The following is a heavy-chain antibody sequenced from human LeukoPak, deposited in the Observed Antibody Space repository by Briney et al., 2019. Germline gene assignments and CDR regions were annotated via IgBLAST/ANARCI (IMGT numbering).Heavy chain of an antibody. CDR3: ARGGAHSPAHDYFHQFMDV. J-gene: IGHJ6*03. Sequence: SETLSLTCTVSGGSTSGYYWSWIRQPPGQGLEWIGRVHSGDNCDSVPSLKSRLAISLDTSTNHFSLKLTSVTAADTAVYYCARGGAHSPAHDYFHQFMDVWGKGTSVVVSS. V-gene: IGHV4-4*07. CDR1: GGSTSGYY. CDR2: VHSGDNC. D-gene: IGHD1-26*01.